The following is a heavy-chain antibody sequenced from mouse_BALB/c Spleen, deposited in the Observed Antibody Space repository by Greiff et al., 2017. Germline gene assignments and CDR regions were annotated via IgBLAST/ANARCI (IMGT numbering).Heavy chain of an antibody. CDR1: GYTFTDYA. Sequence: QVQLKESGAELVRPGVSVKISCKGSGYTFTDYAMHWVKQSHAKSLEWIGVISTYYGDASYNQKFKGKATMTVDKSSSTAYMELARLTSEDSAIYYCARGNYYFDYWGQGTTLTVSS. CDR3: ARGNYYFDY. J-gene: IGHJ2*01. V-gene: IGHV1S137*01. D-gene: IGHD2-1*01. CDR2: ISTYYGDA.